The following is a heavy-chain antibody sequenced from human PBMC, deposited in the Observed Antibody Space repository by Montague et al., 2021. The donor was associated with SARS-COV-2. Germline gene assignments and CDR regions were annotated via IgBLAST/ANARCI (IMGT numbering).Heavy chain of an antibody. CDR1: GLTFSSYS. V-gene: IGHV3-21*01. D-gene: IGHD5-24*01. Sequence: SQRLSCAASGLTFSSYSMVWVRQAPGKGLEWVSSITSSSDYIHYAVSVKGRFTISRDNDRNSLYLLMNSLRAEDTAVYYCARGEMATISESFDLWGQGTMVTVSS. CDR3: ARGEMATISESFDL. J-gene: IGHJ3*01. CDR2: ITSSSDYI.